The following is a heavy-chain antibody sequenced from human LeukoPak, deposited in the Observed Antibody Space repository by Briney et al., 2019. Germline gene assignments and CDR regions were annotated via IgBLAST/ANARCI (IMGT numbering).Heavy chain of an antibody. D-gene: IGHD5-18*01. J-gene: IGHJ4*02. Sequence: PGGSLRLSCAVSGFTFSTYSMNWVHQPPGKGLEWIGEIYHSGSTNYNPSLKSRVTISVDKSKNQFSLKLTSVTAADTAVYYCASRGSTATALVKMFPFDYWGQGTWSPSPQ. CDR3: ASRGSTATALVKMFPFDY. V-gene: IGHV4-4*02. CDR1: GFTFSTYSM. CDR2: IYHSGST.